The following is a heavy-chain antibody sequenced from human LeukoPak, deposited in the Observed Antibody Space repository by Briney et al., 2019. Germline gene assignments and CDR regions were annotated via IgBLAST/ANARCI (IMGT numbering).Heavy chain of an antibody. CDR1: GFTFSNAW. J-gene: IGHJ4*02. Sequence: GGPLRLSCAASGFTFSNAWMNWVRQAPGKGLEWVARVKSKAVGETTSYAAPVKGRFSISRDDSRDMVYLQMNSLETEDTAVYYCATCNGDCYFNFWGQGTLVTVSS. CDR3: ATCNGDCYFNF. CDR2: VKSKAVGETT. V-gene: IGHV3-15*01. D-gene: IGHD2-21*02.